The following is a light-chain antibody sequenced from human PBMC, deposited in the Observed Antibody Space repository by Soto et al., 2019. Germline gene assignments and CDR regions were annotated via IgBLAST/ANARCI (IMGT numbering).Light chain of an antibody. V-gene: IGLV1-44*01. J-gene: IGLJ1*01. CDR1: SSNVGSNT. CDR2: SNT. CDR3: AAWDDSLYV. Sequence: QSVLTQPPPASGAPGQTVTISCSGSSSNVGSNTVNWYQQLPGTAPKLLIYSNTQRPLGVPVRFSGSKSGTSASLAISGLQSEDEADYYCAAWDDSLYVFGSGTKVTVL.